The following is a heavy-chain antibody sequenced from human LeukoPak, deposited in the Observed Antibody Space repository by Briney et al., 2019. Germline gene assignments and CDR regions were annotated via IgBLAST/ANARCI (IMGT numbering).Heavy chain of an antibody. Sequence: PGGSLRLSCVASGFTFSNYWMSWVRQAPGKGLEGVANIKQDGSEKYYVDSVRGRFTISRDNAKNSLYLQMNSLRAEDTAVYYCARISGSYGDSFDYWGQGTLVTVSS. D-gene: IGHD4-17*01. V-gene: IGHV3-7*03. J-gene: IGHJ4*02. CDR1: GFTFSNYW. CDR3: ARISGSYGDSFDY. CDR2: IKQDGSEK.